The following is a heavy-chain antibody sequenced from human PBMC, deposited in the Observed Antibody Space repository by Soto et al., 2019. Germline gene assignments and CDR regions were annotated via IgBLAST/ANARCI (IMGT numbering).Heavy chain of an antibody. Sequence: QVQLLQSGGEVKRPGASVRVSCKASGYTFANYGITWVRQAPGQGLELVGWISVYNGDTNFAQKFRGRVTLTTDTSTTTAYMELRGLRSDDTAVYFCARAGRNYAGDPDPWGQGTLVTVSS. J-gene: IGHJ5*02. D-gene: IGHD2-21*02. CDR1: GYTFANYG. CDR3: ARAGRNYAGDPDP. V-gene: IGHV1-18*01. CDR2: ISVYNGDT.